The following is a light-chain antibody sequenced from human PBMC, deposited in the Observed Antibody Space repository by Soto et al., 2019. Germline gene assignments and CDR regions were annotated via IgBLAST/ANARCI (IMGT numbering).Light chain of an antibody. CDR1: QSVSSSY. CDR3: QQYGSSPYT. V-gene: IGKV3-20*01. J-gene: IGKJ2*01. Sequence: EIVLTQSPGTLSLSPGERATLSCRASQSVSSSYLAWYQQKPGQAPRLLIYGASSRATGIPDRFSGSGSGTDFTLTISSLEPEGFAVYYCQQYGSSPYTFGQGTKLEIK. CDR2: GAS.